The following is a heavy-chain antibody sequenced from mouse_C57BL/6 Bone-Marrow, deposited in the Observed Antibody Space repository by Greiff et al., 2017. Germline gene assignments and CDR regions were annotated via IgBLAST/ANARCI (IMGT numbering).Heavy chain of an antibody. D-gene: IGHD3-2*02. J-gene: IGHJ4*01. CDR1: GYTFTSYW. V-gene: IGHV1-69*01. CDR2: IDPSDRYT. CDR3: ARGRLRFYYAMDY. Sequence: QFQLQQPGAELVMPGASVKWSCKASGYTFTSYWMHWVKQRPGQGLEWIGEIDPSDRYTNYNQKLKGKSTLTVDTSSSTAYMQLSILTSEDSAVYYFARGRLRFYYAMDYWGQGTSVTVSS.